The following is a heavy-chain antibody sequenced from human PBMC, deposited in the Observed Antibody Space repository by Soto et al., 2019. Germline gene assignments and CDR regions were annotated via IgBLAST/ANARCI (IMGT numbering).Heavy chain of an antibody. CDR1: GFTFSSYG. CDR3: ARDQTAMVPGYYYYGMDV. V-gene: IGHV3-33*01. Sequence: QVQLVESGGGVVQPGRSLRLSCAASGFTFSSYGMHWVRQAPGKGLEWVAVIWYDGSNKYYADSVKGRFTISRDTSTTTLYLQMNSLRAEDKAVYYCARDQTAMVPGYYYYGMDVWGQGTTVTVSS. CDR2: IWYDGSNK. J-gene: IGHJ6*02. D-gene: IGHD5-18*01.